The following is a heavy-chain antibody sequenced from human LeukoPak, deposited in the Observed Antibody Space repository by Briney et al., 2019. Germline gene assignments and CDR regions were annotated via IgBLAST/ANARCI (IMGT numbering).Heavy chain of an antibody. V-gene: IGHV3-23*01. CDR3: AKESSWGTVVTPGGPSA. Sequence: GGSLRLSCAASGFTFSTYAMSRVRQAPGKGLEWVSAISGSGGTTYYADSVKGRFTFSRDNSKNTLYLQMNSLRAEDTAVYYCAKESSWGTVVTPGGPSAWGQGTLVTVSS. D-gene: IGHD4-23*01. J-gene: IGHJ5*02. CDR1: GFTFSTYA. CDR2: ISGSGGTT.